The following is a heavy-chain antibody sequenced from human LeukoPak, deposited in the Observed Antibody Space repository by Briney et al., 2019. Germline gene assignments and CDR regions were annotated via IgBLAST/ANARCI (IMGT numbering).Heavy chain of an antibody. J-gene: IGHJ4*02. CDR3: ARESYYDGSGYYEEYYFDY. CDR1: GFTFSSYS. V-gene: IGHV3-21*01. D-gene: IGHD3-22*01. CDR2: ISSSSSYI. Sequence: GGSLRLSCAASGFTFSSYSMNWVRQAPGKGLEWVSSISSSSSYIYYADSVKGRFTISRDNAKNSLYLQMNSLRAEDTAVYYCARESYYDGSGYYEEYYFDYWGQGTLVTVSS.